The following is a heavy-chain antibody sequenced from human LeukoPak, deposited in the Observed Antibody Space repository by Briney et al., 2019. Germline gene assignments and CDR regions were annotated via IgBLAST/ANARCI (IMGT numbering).Heavy chain of an antibody. V-gene: IGHV3-21*01. CDR3: ARDSHYYDSSGYPL. CDR2: ISSSSSYI. J-gene: IGHJ4*02. Sequence: GGTLRLSCAASGFTFSSYSMNWVRQAPGKGLESVSYISSSSSYIYYADSVKGRFTISRDNAKNSLYLQMNSLRAEDTAVYYCARDSHYYDSSGYPLWGQGTLVTVSS. D-gene: IGHD3-22*01. CDR1: GFTFSSYS.